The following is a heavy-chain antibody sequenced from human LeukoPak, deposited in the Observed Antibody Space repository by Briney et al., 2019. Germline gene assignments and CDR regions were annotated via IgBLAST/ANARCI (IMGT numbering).Heavy chain of an antibody. V-gene: IGHV4-4*07. CDR3: AREYYDYVWGSYRSSLDRTGNIHYFDY. CDR2: IYTSGST. CDR1: GGSISSYY. Sequence: SETLSLTCTVSGGSISSYYWSWIRQPAGKGLEWIGRIYTSGSTNYNPSLKSRVTMSVDTSKNQFSLKLSSVTAADTAVYYCAREYYDYVWGSYRSSLDRTGNIHYFDYWGQGTLVTVSS. J-gene: IGHJ4*02. D-gene: IGHD3-16*02.